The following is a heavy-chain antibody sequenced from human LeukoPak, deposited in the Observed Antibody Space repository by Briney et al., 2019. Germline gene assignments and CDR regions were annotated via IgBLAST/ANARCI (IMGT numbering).Heavy chain of an antibody. CDR1: GGSISSSSYY. CDR3: ARSSGSYSERYFDY. Sequence: SETLSLTCTVSGGSISSSSYYWGWIRQPPGKGLEWIGSIYYSGSTYYNPSLKSRVTISVDTSKNQFSLKLSSVTAADTAVYYCARSSGSYSERYFDYWGQGTLVTVSS. J-gene: IGHJ4*02. V-gene: IGHV4-39*07. D-gene: IGHD1-26*01. CDR2: IYYSGST.